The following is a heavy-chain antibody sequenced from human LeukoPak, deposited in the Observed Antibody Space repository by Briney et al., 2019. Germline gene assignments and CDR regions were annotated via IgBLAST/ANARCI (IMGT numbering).Heavy chain of an antibody. CDR1: GYRFTNNW. CDR3: VRFGLTSSLDY. D-gene: IGHD1-1*01. V-gene: IGHV5-51*01. Sequence: GESLKISCNISGYRFTNNWLGWMRQVPGKGLEWMGLIYPGDSDTRYSPSFQGQVTFSVDMSISTAYLQWSGLKTSDTAIYYCVRFGLTSSLDYWGQGTLVTVSS. J-gene: IGHJ4*02. CDR2: IYPGDSDT.